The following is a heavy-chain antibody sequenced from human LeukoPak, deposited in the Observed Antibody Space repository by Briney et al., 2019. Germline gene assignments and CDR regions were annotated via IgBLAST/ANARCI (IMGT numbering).Heavy chain of an antibody. CDR3: ARDGIAAAGPNWFDP. CDR1: GGTFSSYA. Sequence: ASVKVSCKASGGTFSSYAISWVRQAPGQGLEWTGGIIPIFGTANYAQKFQGRVTITADKSTSTAYMELSSLRSEDTAVCYCARDGIAAAGPNWFDPWGQGTLVTVSS. D-gene: IGHD6-13*01. V-gene: IGHV1-69*06. CDR2: IIPIFGTA. J-gene: IGHJ5*02.